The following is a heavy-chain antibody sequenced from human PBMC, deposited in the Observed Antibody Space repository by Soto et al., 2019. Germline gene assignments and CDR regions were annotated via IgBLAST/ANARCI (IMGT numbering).Heavy chain of an antibody. Sequence: GGYLRLSCAASGFPFSSYGMHWVRQAPGKGLEWVAVISYDGSNKYYADSVKGRFTISRDNSKNTLYLQMNSLRAEDTAVYYCARRPAAIKSYYYYGMDVWGQGTTVTVSS. V-gene: IGHV3-30*03. J-gene: IGHJ6*02. D-gene: IGHD2-2*02. CDR3: ARRPAAIKSYYYYGMDV. CDR2: ISYDGSNK. CDR1: GFPFSSYG.